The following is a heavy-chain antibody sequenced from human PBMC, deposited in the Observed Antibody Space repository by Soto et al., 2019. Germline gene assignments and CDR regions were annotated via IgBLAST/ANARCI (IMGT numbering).Heavy chain of an antibody. D-gene: IGHD5-12*01. V-gene: IGHV3-21*01. Sequence: GGSLRLSCAASGFSFSHYSMHWVRQAPGKGLEWVSSISSGNPFIYYADSVRGRFTISRDNAKNSVFLQMDSLRAEDTALYYCAREGNTGFSKSPLDSWGQGTLVTVSS. J-gene: IGHJ4*02. CDR2: ISSGNPFI. CDR3: AREGNTGFSKSPLDS. CDR1: GFSFSHYS.